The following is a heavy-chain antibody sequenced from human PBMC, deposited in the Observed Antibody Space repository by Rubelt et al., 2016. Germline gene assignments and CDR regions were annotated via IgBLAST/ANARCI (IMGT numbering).Heavy chain of an antibody. V-gene: IGHV4-59*01. Sequence: QVQLQESGPGLVKPSETLSLTCTVSGGSISSYYWSWIRQPPGKGLEWIGYIYYSGSTNYNPSLKSLFTISVDASKNQFSLTLSSVTAADTAVYYCARDYYGSGSPPGWFDPWGQGTLVTVSS. CDR2: IYYSGST. CDR1: GGSISSYY. J-gene: IGHJ5*02. D-gene: IGHD3-10*01. CDR3: ARDYYGSGSPPGWFDP.